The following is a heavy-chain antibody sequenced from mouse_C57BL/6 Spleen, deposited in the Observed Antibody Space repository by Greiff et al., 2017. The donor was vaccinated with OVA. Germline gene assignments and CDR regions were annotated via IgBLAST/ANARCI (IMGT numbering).Heavy chain of an antibody. D-gene: IGHD4-1*01. Sequence: VKVVESGPELVKPGASVKISCKASGYAFSSSWMNWVKQRPGKGLEWIGRIYPGDGDTNYNGKFKGKATLTADKSSSTAYMQLSSLTSEDSAVYFCARWDWDVGYWGQGTTLTVSS. CDR1: GYAFSSSW. CDR3: ARWDWDVGY. V-gene: IGHV1-82*01. CDR2: IYPGDGDT. J-gene: IGHJ2*01.